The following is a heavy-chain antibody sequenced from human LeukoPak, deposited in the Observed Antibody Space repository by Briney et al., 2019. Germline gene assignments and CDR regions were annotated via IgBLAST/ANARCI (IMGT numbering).Heavy chain of an antibody. CDR3: ARGATLYSTVKGRVVDY. Sequence: PGGSLRLSCAASGFTFSNYWMHWVRQDPGKGLVWVSYINPDGSNTNYADSVKGRFTISRDNAKNALYLQMNSLRAEDMAVYYCARGATLYSTVKGRVVDYWGQGTLVTVSS. V-gene: IGHV3-74*01. CDR1: GFTFSNYW. CDR2: INPDGSNT. J-gene: IGHJ4*02. D-gene: IGHD4-17*01.